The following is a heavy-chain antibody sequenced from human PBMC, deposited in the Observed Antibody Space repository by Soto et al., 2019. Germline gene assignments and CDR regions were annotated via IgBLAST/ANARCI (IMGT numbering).Heavy chain of an antibody. CDR1: GGSISSYY. Sequence: SETLSLTCTVSGGSISSYYWSWIRQPPGKGLEWIGYIYYSGSTNYNPSLKSRVTISVDTSKNQFSLKLSSVTAADTAVYYCARGRNSALGIKDYYYYMDVWGKGTTVTVSS. CDR3: ARGRNSALGIKDYYYYMDV. D-gene: IGHD7-27*01. J-gene: IGHJ6*03. V-gene: IGHV4-59*01. CDR2: IYYSGST.